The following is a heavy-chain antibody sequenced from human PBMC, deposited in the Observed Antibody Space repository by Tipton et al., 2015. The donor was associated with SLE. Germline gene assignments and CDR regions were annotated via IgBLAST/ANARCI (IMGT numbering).Heavy chain of an antibody. J-gene: IGHJ3*02. V-gene: IGHV3-9*01. CDR1: GFTFSSYA. Sequence: SLRLSCAASGFTFSSYAMSWVRQAPGKGLEWVSGVSWNNDSIGYADSVKGRFTISRDNAKNSLYLQMNSLRPEDTAMYYCAKDIYGSGPRNAFDIWGQGTMVTVSS. CDR2: VSWNNDSI. D-gene: IGHD3-10*01. CDR3: AKDIYGSGPRNAFDI.